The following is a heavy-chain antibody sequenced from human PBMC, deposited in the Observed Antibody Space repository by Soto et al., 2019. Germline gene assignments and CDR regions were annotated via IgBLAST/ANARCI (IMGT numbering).Heavy chain of an antibody. J-gene: IGHJ6*02. Sequence: ELQLVESGGGLVKPGGSLRLSCAASGFSFGSYTMNWVRQAPGKGLEWVSAVRTSGSSIYSADSLKGRFTISRDNAKDSLYLQMNSLRVEDTAVYYCARGEYGMDVWGQGTTVTVSS. CDR3: ARGEYGMDV. CDR2: VRTSGSSI. V-gene: IGHV3-21*01. CDR1: GFSFGSYT.